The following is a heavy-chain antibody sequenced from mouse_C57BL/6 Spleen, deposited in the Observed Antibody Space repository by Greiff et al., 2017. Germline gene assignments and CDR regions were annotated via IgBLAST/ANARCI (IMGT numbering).Heavy chain of an antibody. V-gene: IGHV1-50*01. CDR2: IDPSDSYT. D-gene: IGHD2-4*01. Sequence: VQLQQPGAELVKPGASVKLSCKASGYTFTSYWMQWVKQRPGQGLEWIGEIDPSDSYTNYNQKFKGKATLTVDTSSSTAYMQRSSLTSEDSAVYYCARYPPYDYDGAYWGQGTLVTVSA. CDR3: ARYPPYDYDGAY. J-gene: IGHJ3*01. CDR1: GYTFTSYW.